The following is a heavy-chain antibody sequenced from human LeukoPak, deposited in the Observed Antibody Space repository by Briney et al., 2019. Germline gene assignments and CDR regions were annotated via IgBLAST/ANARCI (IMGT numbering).Heavy chain of an antibody. J-gene: IGHJ4*02. CDR1: GASISNYY. CDR2: ILHSGST. Sequence: PSETLSLTCTVSGASISNYYWNWTRQPPGKGLEWIGSILHSGSTNYNPSLKSRVSISVDTSKNQFSLKLRSVTAADTAVYYCAGDTVGFDSWGQGTLVTVSS. CDR3: AGDTVGFDS. V-gene: IGHV4-59*01. D-gene: IGHD4-23*01.